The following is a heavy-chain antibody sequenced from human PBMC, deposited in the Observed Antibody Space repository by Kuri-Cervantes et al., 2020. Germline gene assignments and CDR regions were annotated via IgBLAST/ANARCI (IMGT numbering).Heavy chain of an antibody. Sequence: GGSLRLSCAASGFTFSSYAMHWVRQAPGKGLEWVAVISYDGSNKYYADSVKGRFTISRDNSKNTLYLQMTSLRAEDTAVYYCARDSGYGDYGSSRKGHDAFDIWGQGTMVTVSS. D-gene: IGHD4-17*01. V-gene: IGHV3-30-3*01. CDR1: GFTFSSYA. CDR2: ISYDGSNK. CDR3: ARDSGYGDYGSSRKGHDAFDI. J-gene: IGHJ3*02.